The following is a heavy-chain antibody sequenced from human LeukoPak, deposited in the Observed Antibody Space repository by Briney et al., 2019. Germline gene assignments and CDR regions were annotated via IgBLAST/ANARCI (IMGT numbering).Heavy chain of an antibody. CDR2: IYYSGST. J-gene: IGHJ4*02. D-gene: IGHD1-26*01. CDR1: GGSISSHY. V-gene: IGHV4-59*11. Sequence: SETLSLPCTVSGGSISSHYWSWIRQPPGKGLEWLGYIYYSGSTNYNPSLQSRVTISVDTSKNQFALKLSAGTAADTAGYYCARFRRYYGDWGQGTLVTVSS. CDR3: ARFRRYYGD.